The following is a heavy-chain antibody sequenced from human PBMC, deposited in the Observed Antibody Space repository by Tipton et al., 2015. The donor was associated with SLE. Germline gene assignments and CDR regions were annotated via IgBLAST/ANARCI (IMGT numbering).Heavy chain of an antibody. CDR1: GGSISSYY. Sequence: TLSLTCTVSGGSISSYYWSWIRQPPGKGLEWIGYIYYSGSTNYNPSLKSRVTMSVDTSKNQFSLKLSSVTAADTAVYYCARDRLAAATYWGQGTLVTVSS. D-gene: IGHD6-13*01. J-gene: IGHJ4*02. CDR3: ARDRLAAATY. CDR2: IYYSGST. V-gene: IGHV4-59*12.